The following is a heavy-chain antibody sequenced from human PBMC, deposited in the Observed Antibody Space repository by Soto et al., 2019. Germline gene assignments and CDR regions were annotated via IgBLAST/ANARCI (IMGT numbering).Heavy chain of an antibody. Sequence: ERQLVESGGGLVNPGESLRLSCEGFGFSFSVRTLNWVRQAPGKGLEWISSISGSSSLRYYADSVRGRFTISRDNAKNTMYLQMSSLRVEDTAMYYCVRGDRRDYWCQGTLVTVSS. D-gene: IGHD2-21*02. J-gene: IGHJ4*02. CDR2: ISGSSSLR. CDR3: VRGDRRDY. V-gene: IGHV3-21*06. CDR1: GFSFSVRT.